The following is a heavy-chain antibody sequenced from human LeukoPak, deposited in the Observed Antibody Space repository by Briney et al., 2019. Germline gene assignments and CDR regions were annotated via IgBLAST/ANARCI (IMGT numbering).Heavy chain of an antibody. CDR2: IWYDGSNK. V-gene: IGHV3-33*08. CDR3: ARDRNQYDSSGYGFQH. Sequence: QPGRSLRLSCAASGFTFSSYGMHWVRQAPGKGLEWVAVIWYDGSNKYYADSVKGRFTISRDNAKNSLYLHMNSLRDEDTAVYYCARDRNQYDSSGYGFQHWGQGTLVTVSS. CDR1: GFTFSSYG. J-gene: IGHJ1*01. D-gene: IGHD3-22*01.